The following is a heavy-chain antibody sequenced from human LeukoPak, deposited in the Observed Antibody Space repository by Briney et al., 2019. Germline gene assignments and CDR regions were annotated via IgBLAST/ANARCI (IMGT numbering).Heavy chain of an antibody. CDR1: GGSISSSSYY. CDR2: IYYSGST. V-gene: IGHV4-39*01. D-gene: IGHD2-21*02. Sequence: SETLSLTCTVSGGSISSSSYYWGWIRQPPGKGLEWIGSIYYSGSTYYNPSLKSRVTISVDTSKNQFSLKLSSVTAADTAVYYCARSYCGGDCCFDYWGQGTPVTVSS. J-gene: IGHJ4*02. CDR3: ARSYCGGDCCFDY.